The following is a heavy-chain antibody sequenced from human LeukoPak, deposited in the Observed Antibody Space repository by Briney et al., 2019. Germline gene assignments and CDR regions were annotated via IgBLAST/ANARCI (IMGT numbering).Heavy chain of an antibody. V-gene: IGHV4-34*01. CDR3: ARVSPFVSVLRYSPEWFDP. Sequence: SETLSLTCAVYGGSFSGYYWSWIRQPPGKGLEWIGEINHSGSTNHNPSLKSRVTISVDTSKNQFSLKLSSVTAADTAVYYCARVSPFVSVLRYSPEWFDPWGQGTLVTVPS. CDR2: INHSGST. CDR1: GGSFSGYY. D-gene: IGHD3-9*01. J-gene: IGHJ5*02.